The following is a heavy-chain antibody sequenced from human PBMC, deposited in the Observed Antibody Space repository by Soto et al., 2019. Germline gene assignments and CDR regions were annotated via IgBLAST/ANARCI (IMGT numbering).Heavy chain of an antibody. J-gene: IGHJ3*02. CDR3: ARVVTMIVVDSFDI. Sequence: SETLSLTCTVSGGSISSGDYYWSWIRQPPGKGLEWIGYIYYSGSTYYNPSLKSRVTISVDTSKNQFSLKLSSVTAADTAVYYCARVVTMIVVDSFDIWGQGTMVT. CDR2: IYYSGST. CDR1: GGSISSGDYY. V-gene: IGHV4-30-4*01. D-gene: IGHD3-22*01.